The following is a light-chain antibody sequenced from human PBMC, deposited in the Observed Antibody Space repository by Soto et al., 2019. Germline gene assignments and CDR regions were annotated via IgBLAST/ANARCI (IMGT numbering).Light chain of an antibody. J-gene: IGLJ1*01. CDR1: SSDVGGYNY. V-gene: IGLV2-14*01. Sequence: QSVLTQPASVSGSPGQSITNSCTGTSSDVGGYNYVSWYQQHPGKAPKLMIYEVSNRPSGVSNRFSGSKSGNTASLTISGLQAEDGADYYCSSYTSSSTSYVFGTGTKVTVL. CDR2: EVS. CDR3: SSYTSSSTSYV.